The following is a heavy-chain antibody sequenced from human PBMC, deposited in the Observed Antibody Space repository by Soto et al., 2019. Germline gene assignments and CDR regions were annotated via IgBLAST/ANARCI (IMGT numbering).Heavy chain of an antibody. CDR2: ISYDGRGI. J-gene: IGHJ2*01. CDR3: ARDSDTSGRNWYFDL. CDR1: GFIFSNYG. D-gene: IGHD3-22*01. Sequence: QEQLVESGGGVVQPGRSLRLSCAASGFIFSNYGIHWVRQAPGKGLEWGAAISYDGRGIYYVDSVNGRFTISRDNSKITMYLQMDSLRLEDTDVYYCARDSDTSGRNWYFDLWGRGTLAIVSS. V-gene: IGHV3-30*04.